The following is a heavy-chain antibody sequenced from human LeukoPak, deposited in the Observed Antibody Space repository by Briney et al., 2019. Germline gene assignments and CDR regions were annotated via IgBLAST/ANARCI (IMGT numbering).Heavy chain of an antibody. CDR3: ARAPAGYSRSPLFDY. Sequence: GGSLRLSCAGSGFTFSNHAMRWVRQAPGKGLEWGSPISGSGDTYYAASVKGRFTISRDNYKNTMYLQMNRLRVEDTAMYYCARAPAGYSRSPLFDYWGRGTLISVSS. CDR2: ISGSGDT. V-gene: IGHV3-23*01. J-gene: IGHJ4*02. CDR1: GFTFSNHA. D-gene: IGHD6-13*01.